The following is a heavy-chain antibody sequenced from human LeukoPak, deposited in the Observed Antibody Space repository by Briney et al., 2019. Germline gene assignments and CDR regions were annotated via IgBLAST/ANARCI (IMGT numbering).Heavy chain of an antibody. J-gene: IGHJ4*02. CDR1: GFTFSSYW. Sequence: GGSLRLSCAASGFTFSSYWMSWVRQAPGKGLEWVANIKQDGSEKYYVASVKGRFTISRDNAKNSLDLQMNSLRAEDTAVYYCARGLMGTGYSYGYGGIDYWGQGTLVTVSS. V-gene: IGHV3-7*01. CDR2: IKQDGSEK. D-gene: IGHD5-18*01. CDR3: ARGLMGTGYSYGYGGIDY.